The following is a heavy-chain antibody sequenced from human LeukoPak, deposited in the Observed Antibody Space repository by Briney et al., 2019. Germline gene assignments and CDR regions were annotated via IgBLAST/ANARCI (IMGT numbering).Heavy chain of an antibody. CDR1: GFTFSNYA. J-gene: IGHJ4*02. V-gene: IGHV3-23*01. CDR2: IIARGGST. CDR3: ARDEDAF. Sequence: QPGGSLRLSCVASGFTFSNYAMSWVRQAPGKGLEWVSGIIARGGSTYYADSVRGRFTISRDNSKNTLYLQMNSLRDEDTAVYYCARDEDAFGGQGTLVTVSS.